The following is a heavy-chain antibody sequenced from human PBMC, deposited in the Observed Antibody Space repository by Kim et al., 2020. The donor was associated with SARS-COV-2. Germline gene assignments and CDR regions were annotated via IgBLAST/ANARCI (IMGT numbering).Heavy chain of an antibody. V-gene: IGHV4-59*12. CDR2: LYQTWST. D-gene: IGHD3-9*01. J-gene: IGHJ4*02. CDR3: ARSGRGFDFLTGYSPLDY. CDR1: GDSINDFY. Sequence: SETLSFTCTVSGDSINDFYWSWIRQSPGRGLEWLGYLYQTWSTNYNPSLMGRVTMTLDTSKNQVSLKLTSVTAADTAMYFCARSGRGFDFLTGYSPLDYWGQGTLVTVSS.